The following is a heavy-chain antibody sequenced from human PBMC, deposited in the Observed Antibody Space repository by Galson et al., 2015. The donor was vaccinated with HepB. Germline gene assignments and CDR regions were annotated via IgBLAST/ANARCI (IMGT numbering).Heavy chain of an antibody. J-gene: IGHJ4*02. Sequence: SLRLSCAASGFTFSDYYMSWIRQAPGKGLEWVSYISSNSGDTNYAESVKGRFTISRDNAKNSLYLQMNSLRAEDTAVYYCARQLRGYGYYGGYWGQGTLVTVSS. D-gene: IGHD4-17*01. CDR3: ARQLRGYGYYGGY. CDR1: GFTFSDYY. V-gene: IGHV3-11*06. CDR2: ISSNSGDT.